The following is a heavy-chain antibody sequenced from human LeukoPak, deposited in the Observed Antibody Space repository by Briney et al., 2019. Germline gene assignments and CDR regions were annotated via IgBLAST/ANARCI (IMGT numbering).Heavy chain of an antibody. CDR3: ARASPGAIFYYGMDV. D-gene: IGHD3-9*01. CDR1: GGSIRTSH. J-gene: IGHJ6*02. V-gene: IGHV4-59*01. Sequence: SETLSLTCTVSGGSIRTSHWSWIRQPPGKGLEWIGCTYNSGSTKYNPSLESRVTISEDTSQNQFSLNLASVTAADTAVYYCARASPGAIFYYGMDVWGQGTTVTVSS. CDR2: TYNSGST.